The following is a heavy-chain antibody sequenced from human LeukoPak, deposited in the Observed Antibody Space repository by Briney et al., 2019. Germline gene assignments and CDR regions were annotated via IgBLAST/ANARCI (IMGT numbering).Heavy chain of an antibody. V-gene: IGHV3-30*02. J-gene: IGHJ6*03. CDR2: IRYDGSHK. D-gene: IGHD3-10*01. CDR1: GFTFSSYG. CDR3: AKSGVVWFGEFSPKRCYYMDV. Sequence: GGSLRLSCAASGFTFSSYGMHWVRQAPGKGLEWVAFIRYDGSHKYYADSVRGRLTISRDNSQNTLYLQMNSLRAEDTAVYYCAKSGVVWFGEFSPKRCYYMDVWGKGTTGTVPS.